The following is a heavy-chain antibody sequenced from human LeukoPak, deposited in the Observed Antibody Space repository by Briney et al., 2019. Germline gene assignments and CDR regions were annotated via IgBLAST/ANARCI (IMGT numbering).Heavy chain of an antibody. CDR3: VRRDCSSGTCQFYDY. Sequence: SETLSLTCTVSGGSISSNNYYWDWIRQPPGKGLEWIGSIHHSGNTYHNPSLKSRVTVSVDTSKNQFSLKLSSVTAADTAMYRCVRRDCSSGTCQFYDYWGQGTLVTVSS. D-gene: IGHD2-15*01. CDR1: GGSISSNNYY. CDR2: IHHSGNT. V-gene: IGHV4-39*01. J-gene: IGHJ4*02.